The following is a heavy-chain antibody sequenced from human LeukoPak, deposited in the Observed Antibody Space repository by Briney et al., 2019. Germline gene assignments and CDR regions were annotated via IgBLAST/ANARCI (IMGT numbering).Heavy chain of an antibody. V-gene: IGHV3-64*01. J-gene: IGHJ4*02. CDR3: ARGIRWASDY. CDR1: GFTFSSYS. Sequence: PGGSLRLSCAASGFTFSSYSMVWVRQAPGKGLEYVSGITSNGGTTYYGNSVKGRFTISRDNSKDTLYLQMGSLRTEDVAVYYCARGIRWASDYWGQGTPVTVAS. CDR2: ITSNGGTT. D-gene: IGHD4-23*01.